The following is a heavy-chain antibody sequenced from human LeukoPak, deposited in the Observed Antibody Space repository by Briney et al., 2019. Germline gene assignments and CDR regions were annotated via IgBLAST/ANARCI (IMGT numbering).Heavy chain of an antibody. V-gene: IGHV3-74*01. J-gene: IGHJ6*02. CDR2: INSDGSST. Sequence: GGSLRLSCAASEFTFSSYWMHWVRQAPGKGLVWVSRINSDGSSTSYADSVKGRFTISRDNAKNTPYLQMLRAEDTAVYYCARVLVVPAARTYYYYGMDVWGQGTTVTVSS. D-gene: IGHD2-2*01. CDR1: EFTFSSYW. CDR3: ARVLVVPAARTYYYYGMDV.